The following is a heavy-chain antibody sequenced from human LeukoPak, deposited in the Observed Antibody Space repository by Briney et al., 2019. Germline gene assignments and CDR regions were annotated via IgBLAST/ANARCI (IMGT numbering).Heavy chain of an antibody. Sequence: GGSLRLSCAASGFPFDDYGMTWVRQAPGKGLEWVSVIYSGGSTYYADSVKGRFTISRDNSKNTLYLQMNSLRAEDTAVYYCAKSGYNRFDYWGQGTPVTVSS. J-gene: IGHJ4*02. CDR3: AKSGYNRFDY. CDR2: IYSGGST. V-gene: IGHV3-23*03. CDR1: GFPFDDYG. D-gene: IGHD5-24*01.